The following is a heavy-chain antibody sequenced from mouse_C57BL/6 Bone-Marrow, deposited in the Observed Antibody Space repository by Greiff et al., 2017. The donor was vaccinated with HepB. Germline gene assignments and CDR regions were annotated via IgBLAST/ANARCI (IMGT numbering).Heavy chain of an antibody. CDR2: IYPGDGDT. CDR1: GYAFSSSW. J-gene: IGHJ1*03. D-gene: IGHD1-1*01. V-gene: IGHV1-82*01. Sequence: QVQLKESGPELVKPGASVKISCKASGYAFSSSWMNWVKQRPGKGLEWIGRIYPGDGDTNYNGKFKGKATLTADKSSSTAYMQLSSLTSEDSAVYFCAREDYGSSSWYFDVWGTGTTVTVSS. CDR3: AREDYGSSSWYFDV.